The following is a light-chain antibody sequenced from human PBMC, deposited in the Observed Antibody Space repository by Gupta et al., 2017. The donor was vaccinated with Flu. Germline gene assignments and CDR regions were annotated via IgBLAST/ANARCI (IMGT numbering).Light chain of an antibody. CDR2: GAS. V-gene: IGKV3-15*01. CDR3: QHYDNWPYT. Sequence: GERATLSCRATQSVSNNLAWYQQKPGQAPRLLMYGASTRATGIPARFSGSGSGTEFTLTISSLQSEDFAVYYCQHYDNWPYTFGQGTNLEIK. J-gene: IGKJ2*01. CDR1: QSVSNN.